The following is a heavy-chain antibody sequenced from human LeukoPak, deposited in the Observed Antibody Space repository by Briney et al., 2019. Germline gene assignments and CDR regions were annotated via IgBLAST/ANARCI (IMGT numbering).Heavy chain of an antibody. J-gene: IGHJ4*02. CDR2: ISSSSSYI. CDR1: GFTFSSYT. D-gene: IGHD6-19*01. V-gene: IGHV3-21*04. Sequence: GGSLRLSCAASGFTFSSYTMNWVRQAPGKGLEWVSAISSSSSYIYYADSVKGRFTISRHNAKRSLYLQMNSLRAEDTAVYYCARDIYSSGWYVSDYWGQGTLVTVSS. CDR3: ARDIYSSGWYVSDY.